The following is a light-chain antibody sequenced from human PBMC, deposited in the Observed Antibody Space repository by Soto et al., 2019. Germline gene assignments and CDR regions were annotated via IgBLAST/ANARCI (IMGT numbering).Light chain of an antibody. CDR1: QSVPRH. Sequence: EIVLTRSPATLSLSPGESATLSCRASQSVPRHFAWYQQRPGQAPRLLIYDIYYRDTGIPARFSGSGSGTEFTLTISSLEPEDSAVYYCHDRSPWPRSTFGQGTKLEIK. J-gene: IGKJ2*02. CDR3: HDRSPWPRST. CDR2: DIY. V-gene: IGKV3-11*01.